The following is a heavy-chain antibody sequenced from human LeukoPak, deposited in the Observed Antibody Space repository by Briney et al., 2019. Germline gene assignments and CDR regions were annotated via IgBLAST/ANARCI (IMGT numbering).Heavy chain of an antibody. CDR1: GGSIKSYY. V-gene: IGHV4-59*01. Sequence: SETLSLTCTVSGGSIKSYYWSWIRQPPGKGLEWIGYVYYNGNINYNPSFKSRVTISVDTSKNQFSLKLSFVTAADTAVYYCARDGGSSWSHQYGLDVWGQGTTVTVSS. CDR2: VYYNGNI. D-gene: IGHD6-13*01. J-gene: IGHJ6*02. CDR3: ARDGGSSWSHQYGLDV.